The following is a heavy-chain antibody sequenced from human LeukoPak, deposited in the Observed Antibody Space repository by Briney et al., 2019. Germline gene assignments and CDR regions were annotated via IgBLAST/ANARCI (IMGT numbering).Heavy chain of an antibody. Sequence: GASAKVSCKASGYIFTTYGISWVRQAPGQGLEWMGWISAYNGNTNYAQNIQGRVTMTTETSTSTAYMELRSLRSDDTAVYYCASGIYTGSPDPPFDYWGQGTLVTVSS. V-gene: IGHV1-18*01. D-gene: IGHD3-10*01. J-gene: IGHJ4*02. CDR1: GYIFTTYG. CDR2: ISAYNGNT. CDR3: ASGIYTGSPDPPFDY.